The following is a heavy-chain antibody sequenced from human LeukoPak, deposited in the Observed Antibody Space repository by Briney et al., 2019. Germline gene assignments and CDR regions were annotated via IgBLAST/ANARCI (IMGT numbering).Heavy chain of an antibody. Sequence: SETLTLTCTVSGGCISSYYWSWIRQPPGKGLEWIGYIYYSGSTNYNPSLKSRVTISVDTSKNQFSLKLSSVTAADTAVYYCARRPIVATITDAFDIWGQGTMVTVSS. V-gene: IGHV4-59*08. CDR1: GGCISSYY. CDR3: ARRPIVATITDAFDI. J-gene: IGHJ3*02. CDR2: IYYSGST. D-gene: IGHD5-12*01.